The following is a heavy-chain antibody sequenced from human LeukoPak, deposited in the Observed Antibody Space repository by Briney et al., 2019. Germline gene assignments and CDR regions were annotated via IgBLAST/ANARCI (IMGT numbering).Heavy chain of an antibody. CDR2: IYTSGST. CDR3: ARVGMIVVVITSGIGAFDI. D-gene: IGHD3-22*01. V-gene: IGHV4-4*07. CDR1: GVSISSYY. J-gene: IGHJ3*02. Sequence: KPSETLSLTCTVSGVSISSYYWSWIRQPAGKGLEWIGGIYTSGSTNYNPSLKSRVTMSVDTSKHQFSLKLSSVTAADTAVYYCARVGMIVVVITSGIGAFDIWGQGTMVTVSS.